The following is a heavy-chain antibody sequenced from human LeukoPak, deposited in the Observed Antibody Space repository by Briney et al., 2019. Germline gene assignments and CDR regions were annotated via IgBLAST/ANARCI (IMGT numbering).Heavy chain of an antibody. D-gene: IGHD1-26*01. CDR3: ATSKGSRVGATMDY. CDR2: ISAYNGNT. J-gene: IGHJ4*02. V-gene: IGHV1-18*01. Sequence: GASVKVSCKASGYTFTSYGISWVRQAPGQGLEWLGLISAYNGNTNYAQKLQGRVTMTTDTSTSTAYMELRSLRSDDTAVYYCATSKGSRVGATMDYWGQGTLVTVSS. CDR1: GYTFTSYG.